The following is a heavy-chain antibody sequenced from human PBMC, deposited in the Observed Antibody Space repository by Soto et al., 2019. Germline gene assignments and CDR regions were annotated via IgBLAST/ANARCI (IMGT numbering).Heavy chain of an antibody. J-gene: IGHJ4*02. Sequence: GASVKVSCKASGYTFTGYYMHWVRQAPGQGLEWMGWINPNSGGTNYAQKFQGRVTMTRDTSISTAYMELSSLRSEDTAVYYCARNYYYDSSGYYYLYYFDYWGQGTLVTV. D-gene: IGHD3-22*01. CDR3: ARNYYYDSSGYYYLYYFDY. CDR1: GYTFTGYY. V-gene: IGHV1-2*02. CDR2: INPNSGGT.